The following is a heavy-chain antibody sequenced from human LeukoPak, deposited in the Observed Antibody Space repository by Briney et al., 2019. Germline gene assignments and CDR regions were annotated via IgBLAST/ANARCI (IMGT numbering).Heavy chain of an antibody. D-gene: IGHD6-6*01. V-gene: IGHV4-34*01. CDR3: ARTHPTGQLAPYGMDV. CDR1: GGSFSGYY. Sequence: SETLSLTCAVYGGSFSGYYWSWIRQPPGKGLEWIGEINHSGSTNYNPSLKSRVTTSVDTSKNQFSLKLGSVTAADTAVYYCARTHPTGQLAPYGMDVWGQGTTVTVSS. J-gene: IGHJ6*02. CDR2: INHSGST.